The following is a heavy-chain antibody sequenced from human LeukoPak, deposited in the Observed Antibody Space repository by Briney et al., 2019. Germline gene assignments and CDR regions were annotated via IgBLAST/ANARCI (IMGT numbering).Heavy chain of an antibody. V-gene: IGHV3-30-3*01. CDR3: ASPLPKAPGAFDI. CDR2: ISYDGSNK. Sequence: QPGRSLRLSCAASGFTFSSYAMHWVRQAPGKGLEWVAVISYDGSNKYCADSVKGRFTISRDNSKNTLYLQMNSLRAEVTAVYYCASPLPKAPGAFDIWGQGTMVTVSS. CDR1: GFTFSSYA. J-gene: IGHJ3*02.